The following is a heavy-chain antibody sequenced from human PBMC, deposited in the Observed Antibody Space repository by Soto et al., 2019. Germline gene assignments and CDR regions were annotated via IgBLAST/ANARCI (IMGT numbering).Heavy chain of an antibody. V-gene: IGHV1-8*01. Sequence: GASVKVSCKXSGYTFTSCDINWVRQATGQGLEWMGWMNPNSGNTGYAQKFQGRVTMTRNTSISTAYMELSSLRSEDTAVYYCARGGDRVATIHHYWGQGTLVTVSS. CDR3: ARGGDRVATIHHY. D-gene: IGHD5-12*01. CDR2: MNPNSGNT. CDR1: GYTFTSCD. J-gene: IGHJ4*02.